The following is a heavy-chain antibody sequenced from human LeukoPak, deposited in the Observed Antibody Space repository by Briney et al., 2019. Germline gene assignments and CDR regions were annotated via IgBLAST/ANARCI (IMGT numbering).Heavy chain of an antibody. CDR1: GYTFTGYY. J-gene: IGHJ6*03. CDR3: ARDYDFWSGYPYYYYYMDV. CDR2: INPNSGGT. D-gene: IGHD3-3*01. Sequence: ASVKVSCKASGYTFTGYYMHWVRQAPGQGLEWMGWINPNSGGTNYAQKFRGRVTMTRDTSISTAYMELSRLRSDDTAVYYCARDYDFWSGYPYYYYYMDVWGKGTTVTVSS. V-gene: IGHV1-2*02.